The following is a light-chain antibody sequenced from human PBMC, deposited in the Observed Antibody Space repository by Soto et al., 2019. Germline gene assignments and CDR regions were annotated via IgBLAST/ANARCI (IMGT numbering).Light chain of an antibody. CDR1: SSDVGAYNY. J-gene: IGLJ1*01. CDR3: CSYAGTYSYV. CDR2: DVS. Sequence: QSALTQPRSVSGSPGQSVTISCTGTSSDVGAYNYVSWYQQHPGKAPKSMIYDVSKRPSGVPDRFSGSKSGNTASLTISGLQAEDEADYYCCSYAGTYSYVFGTGTKVTDL. V-gene: IGLV2-11*01.